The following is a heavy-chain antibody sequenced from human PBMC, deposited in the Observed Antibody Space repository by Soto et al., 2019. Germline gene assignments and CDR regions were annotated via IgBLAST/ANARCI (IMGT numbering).Heavy chain of an antibody. CDR3: AKDPSYYDSSGYYYSGSFDY. CDR2: ISGSGGST. V-gene: IGHV3-23*01. Sequence: PGGSLRLSCAASGFTFSSYAISWVRQAPGKGLEWVSAISGSGGSTYYADSVKGRFTISRDNSKNTLYLQMNSLRAEDTAVYYCAKDPSYYDSSGYYYSGSFDYWGQGTLVTVSS. CDR1: GFTFSSYA. D-gene: IGHD3-22*01. J-gene: IGHJ4*02.